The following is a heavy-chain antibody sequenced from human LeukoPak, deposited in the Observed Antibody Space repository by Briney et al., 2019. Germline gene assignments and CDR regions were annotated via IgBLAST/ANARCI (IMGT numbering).Heavy chain of an antibody. Sequence: SETLSLTCDVSGDFIRSSEWWSWVRQPPGKGLEWIGQFFLSGGPNYRPSLRGRVTISVDRSKSQFSLKMASVTAADTAIYYCVRNGRSCLDYWGQGTLVTVSS. CDR3: VRNGRSCLDY. J-gene: IGHJ4*02. D-gene: IGHD2-8*01. CDR2: FFLSGGP. CDR1: GDFIRSSEW. V-gene: IGHV4/OR15-8*01.